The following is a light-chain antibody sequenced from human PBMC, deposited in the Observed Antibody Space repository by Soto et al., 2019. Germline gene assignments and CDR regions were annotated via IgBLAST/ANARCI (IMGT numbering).Light chain of an antibody. CDR2: EGS. J-gene: IGLJ1*01. CDR3: CSYAGSSTS. Sequence: QSALTQPAPVSGSPGQSITISCTGTSNDVGSYNLVSWYQQHPGKAPKLMNYEGSKRPSGVSNRFSGSKSGNTASLTISVLQAEDEADYYCCSYAGSSTSFGTGTKVTVL. CDR1: SNDVGSYNL. V-gene: IGLV2-23*01.